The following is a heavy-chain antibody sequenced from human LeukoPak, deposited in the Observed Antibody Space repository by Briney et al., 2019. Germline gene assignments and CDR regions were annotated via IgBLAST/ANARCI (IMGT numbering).Heavy chain of an antibody. CDR3: ARILCYGDFNWFDP. D-gene: IGHD4-17*01. Sequence: ESGPTLVNPTQTLTLTCTFSGFSLGTSGMCVSWIRQPPGKALEWLARIDWDDDKYYSTSLKTRLTISKDTSKNQVVLTMTNMDPVDTATYYCARILCYGDFNWFDPWGQGTLVTVSS. CDR2: IDWDDDK. V-gene: IGHV2-70*11. J-gene: IGHJ5*02. CDR1: GFSLGTSGMC.